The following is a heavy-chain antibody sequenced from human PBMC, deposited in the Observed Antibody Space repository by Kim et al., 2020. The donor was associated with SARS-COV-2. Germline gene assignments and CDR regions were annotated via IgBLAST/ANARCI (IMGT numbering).Heavy chain of an antibody. V-gene: IGHV3-9*01. CDR2: ISWNSGSI. Sequence: GGSLRLSCAVSGFTFDDYAMHWVWHAPGKGLEWVSGISWNSGSIGYADSVKGRFTISRDNAKNSLYMQMNSPRAEDTALYYCAKDFMAGTDYYYGMDVWGQGTTVTVSS. CDR1: GFTFDDYA. D-gene: IGHD6-19*01. CDR3: AKDFMAGTDYYYGMDV. J-gene: IGHJ6*02.